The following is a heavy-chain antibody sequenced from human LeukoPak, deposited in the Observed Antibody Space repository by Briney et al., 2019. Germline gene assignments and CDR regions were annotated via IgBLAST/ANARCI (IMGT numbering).Heavy chain of an antibody. J-gene: IGHJ6*03. D-gene: IGHD6-13*01. CDR2: IYYSGST. Sequence: PSETLSLTCTVSGGSISSYYWSWIRQPPGKGLEWIEYIYYSGSTNYNPSLKSRVTISVDTSKNQFSLKLSSVTAADTAVYYCARETSQQGAHYMDVWGKGTTVTISS. V-gene: IGHV4-59*01. CDR3: ARETSQQGAHYMDV. CDR1: GGSISSYY.